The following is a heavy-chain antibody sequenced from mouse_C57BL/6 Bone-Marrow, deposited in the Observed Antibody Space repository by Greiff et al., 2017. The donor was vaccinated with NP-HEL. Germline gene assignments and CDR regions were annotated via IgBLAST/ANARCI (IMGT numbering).Heavy chain of an antibody. CDR1: GYAFSSSW. CDR3: ARKGTMVTTPYFDY. J-gene: IGHJ2*01. Sequence: VQLQQSGPELVKPGASVKISCKASGYAFSSSWMNWVKQRPGKGLEWIGRIYPNSGSTNYNEKFKSKATLTVDKSSSTAYMQLSSLTSEDSAVYYCARKGTMVTTPYFDYWGQGTTLTVSS. D-gene: IGHD2-2*01. CDR2: IYPNSGST. V-gene: IGHV1-82*01.